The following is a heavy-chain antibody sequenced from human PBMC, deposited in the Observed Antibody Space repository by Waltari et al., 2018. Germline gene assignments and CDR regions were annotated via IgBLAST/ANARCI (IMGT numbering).Heavy chain of an antibody. CDR1: GGSISTSY. CDR3: AREFGEGYYGSGSYSKRTNYFDY. V-gene: IGHV4-4*07. D-gene: IGHD3-10*01. J-gene: IGHJ4*02. CDR2: IYTSGST. Sequence: QVQLQESGPGLVKPSETLSLTCTVSGGSISTSYWRWIRQPPGKGPAWVERIYTSGSTNYNPSLKSRVTMSVDTSKNQFALKLSSVTAADTAVYYCAREFGEGYYGSGSYSKRTNYFDYWGQGTLVTVSS.